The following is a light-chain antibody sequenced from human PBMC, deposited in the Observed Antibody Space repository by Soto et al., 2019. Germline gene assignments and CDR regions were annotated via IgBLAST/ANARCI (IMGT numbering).Light chain of an antibody. J-gene: IGKJ2*01. CDR1: QSVSSSY. V-gene: IGKV3-20*01. Sequence: EIVLTQSPGTLSLSPGERATLSCRASQSVSSSYLAWYQQTPGQAPRLLIYGASSKATGIPDRFSGSGSGTDFTLTISRLEPEDFAVYYCQRYGSSPPDTFGQGTKLEIK. CDR3: QRYGSSPPDT. CDR2: GAS.